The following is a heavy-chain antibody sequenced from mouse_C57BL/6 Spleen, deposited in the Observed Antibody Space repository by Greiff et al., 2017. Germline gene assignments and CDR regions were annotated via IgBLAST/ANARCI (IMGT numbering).Heavy chain of an antibody. CDR2: ILPGSGST. Sequence: QVQLQQSGAELMKPGASVKLSCKATGYTFTGYWIEWVKQRPGHGLEWIGEILPGSGSTNYNEKFKGKATFTADTSSNTAYMPLSSLTTEDSSIYYCARRKGNYGFAYWGQGTLVTVSA. J-gene: IGHJ3*01. D-gene: IGHD2-1*01. CDR1: GYTFTGYW. V-gene: IGHV1-9*01. CDR3: ARRKGNYGFAY.